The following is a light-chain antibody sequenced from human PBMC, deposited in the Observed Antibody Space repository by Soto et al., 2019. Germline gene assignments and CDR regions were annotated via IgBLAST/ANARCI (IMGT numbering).Light chain of an antibody. CDR1: SSNIGAGYD. J-gene: IGLJ3*02. Sequence: LTQPPSVSGAPGQRVTISCTGSSSNIGAGYDVHWYQQLPGTAPKLLIYGNSNRPSGVPDRFSGSKSGTSASLAITGLQAEDEADYYCQSYDSSLSGSGVFGGGTKLTVL. CDR2: GNS. CDR3: QSYDSSLSGSGV. V-gene: IGLV1-40*01.